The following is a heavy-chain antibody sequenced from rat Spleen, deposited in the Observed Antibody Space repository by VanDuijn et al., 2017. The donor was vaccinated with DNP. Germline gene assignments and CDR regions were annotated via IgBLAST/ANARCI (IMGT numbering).Heavy chain of an antibody. J-gene: IGHJ2*01. CDR2: IIYDGSRT. CDR1: GFTFSTYN. V-gene: IGHV5S10*01. D-gene: IGHD4-4*01. Sequence: EVQLVESGGGLVQPGRSLKISCAASGFTFSTYNMAWVRQAPKKGLEWVATIIYDGSRTYYRDSVKGRFTISRDNAKSTLYLQMDSLRSEDTATYYCTTGVPSDYWGQGVMVTVSS. CDR3: TTGVPSDY.